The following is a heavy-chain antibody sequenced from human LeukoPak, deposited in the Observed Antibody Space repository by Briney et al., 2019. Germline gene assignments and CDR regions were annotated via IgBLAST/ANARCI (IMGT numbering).Heavy chain of an antibody. D-gene: IGHD3-10*01. CDR1: GYTFTSNP. J-gene: IGHJ4*02. V-gene: IGHV1-3*04. CDR2: INTVNGDT. Sequence: ASVKVSCKASGYTFTSNPMYWMRQAPGQGLEWMGWINTVNGDTKCSQNFQGRITITRDTSASTAYMELSGLGSEETAVYYCARKNYFASGSYSDFDFWGQGTLVTVSS. CDR3: ARKNYFASGSYSDFDF.